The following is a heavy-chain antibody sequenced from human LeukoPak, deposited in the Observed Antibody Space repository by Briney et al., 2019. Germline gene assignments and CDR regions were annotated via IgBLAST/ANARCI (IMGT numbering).Heavy chain of an antibody. CDR1: GFTFSTYG. CDR3: ARVYRSGYYDQGFDI. D-gene: IGHD3-3*01. V-gene: IGHV3-30*03. CDR2: ILYDGSET. Sequence: PGRSLRLSCGASGFTFSTYGMHWVRQAPGKGLEWVALILYDGSETSYGYSVKGRFTVSRDNSKNTLYLQMNSLRAEDTAVYYCARVYRSGYYDQGFDIWGQGTMVTVSS. J-gene: IGHJ3*02.